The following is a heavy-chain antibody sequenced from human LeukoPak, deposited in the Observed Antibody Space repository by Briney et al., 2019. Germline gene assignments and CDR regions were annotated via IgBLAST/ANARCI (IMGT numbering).Heavy chain of an antibody. J-gene: IGHJ4*02. Sequence: GGSLGLSCAASGLTVSSNYMSWVRQAPGKGLEWVSVFYSVGDTYYADSVKDRFTISRDNSKNTLYLQMHSLRPEDTAVYYCARGATVAGDFDYWGQGTLVTVSS. D-gene: IGHD6-19*01. CDR3: ARGATVAGDFDY. V-gene: IGHV3-66*01. CDR1: GLTVSSNY. CDR2: FYSVGDT.